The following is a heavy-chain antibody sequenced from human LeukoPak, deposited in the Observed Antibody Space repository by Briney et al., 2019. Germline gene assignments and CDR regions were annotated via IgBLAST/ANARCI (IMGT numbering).Heavy chain of an antibody. CDR3: ARGGTRNRGISYFDY. D-gene: IGHD2-15*01. CDR2: ISSNGGST. Sequence: GGSLRLSCAASGFTFSSYAMHWVRQAPGKGLEYVSAISSNGGSTYYANSVRGRFTISRDNSKNTLYLQMGSLRAEDMAVYYCARGGTRNRGISYFDYWGQGTLVTVSS. V-gene: IGHV3-64*01. CDR1: GFTFSSYA. J-gene: IGHJ4*02.